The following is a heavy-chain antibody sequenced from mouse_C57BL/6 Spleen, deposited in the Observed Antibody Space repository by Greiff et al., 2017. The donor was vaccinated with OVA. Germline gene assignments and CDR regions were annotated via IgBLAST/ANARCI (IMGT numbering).Heavy chain of an antibody. Sequence: QVQLQQSGPGLVQPSQSLSITCTVSGFSLTSYGVHWVRQPPGKGLEWLGVIWSGGSTAYNAAFISRLSISKDNSKSQVFFKMNRLQADDTAIYYCAKEDVLRGAMDYWGQGTSVTVSS. CDR1: GFSLTSYG. V-gene: IGHV2-4*01. J-gene: IGHJ4*01. CDR2: IWSGGST. CDR3: AKEDVLRGAMDY. D-gene: IGHD1-1*01.